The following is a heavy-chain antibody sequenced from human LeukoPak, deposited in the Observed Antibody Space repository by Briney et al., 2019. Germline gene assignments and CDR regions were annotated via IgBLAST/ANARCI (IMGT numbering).Heavy chain of an antibody. CDR3: ARGDWDDSSGYSYTGLDY. CDR1: GFTFSSYS. CDR2: ISSSSSYI. J-gene: IGHJ4*02. V-gene: IGHV3-21*01. D-gene: IGHD3-22*01. Sequence: GGSLRLPCAASGFTFSSYSMNWVRQAPGKGLEWVSSISSSSSYIYYADSVKGRFTISRDNAKNSLYLQMNSLRAEDTAVYYCARGDWDDSSGYSYTGLDYWGQGTLVTVSS.